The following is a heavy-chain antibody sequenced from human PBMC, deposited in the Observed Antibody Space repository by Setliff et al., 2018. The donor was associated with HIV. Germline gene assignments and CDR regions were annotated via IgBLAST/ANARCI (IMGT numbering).Heavy chain of an antibody. CDR2: INAGNGNT. CDR1: GYTFTSYA. V-gene: IGHV1-3*01. CDR3: ARNPTGWGYCDY. D-gene: IGHD1-26*01. J-gene: IGHJ4*02. Sequence: VKVSCKASGYTFTSYAMHWVRQAPGQRLEWMGWINAGNGNTKYSQKFQGRVTITRDTSASTAYMELSSLRSEDTAVYYCARNPTGWGYCDYWGQGTPVTVSS.